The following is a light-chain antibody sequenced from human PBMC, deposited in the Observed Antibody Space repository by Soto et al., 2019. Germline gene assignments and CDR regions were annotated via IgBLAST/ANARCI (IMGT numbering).Light chain of an antibody. Sequence: SCELTQSPSVSVAPEKTATITCGGNNIGNKRVHWYRQKPGQAPVLLISYDSDRPSGIPERFSGSNSGNTATLTISRVEAGDEADYYCQVWDIMTDNYVFGSGTKVTVL. CDR2: YDS. CDR1: NIGNKR. CDR3: QVWDIMTDNYV. V-gene: IGLV3-21*04. J-gene: IGLJ1*01.